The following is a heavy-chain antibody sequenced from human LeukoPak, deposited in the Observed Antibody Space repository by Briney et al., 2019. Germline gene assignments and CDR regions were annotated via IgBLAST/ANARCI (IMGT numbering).Heavy chain of an antibody. CDR2: ISYDGSNK. D-gene: IGHD6-13*01. CDR3: AKDGWSDSSSWAAFDY. J-gene: IGHJ4*02. CDR1: GFTFSSYG. Sequence: GGSLRLSCAASGFTFSSYGMHWVRQAPGKGLEWVAVISYDGSNKYYADSVKGRFTISRDNFKNTLYLQMNSLRAEDTAVYYCAKDGWSDSSSWAAFDYWGQGTLVTVSS. V-gene: IGHV3-30*18.